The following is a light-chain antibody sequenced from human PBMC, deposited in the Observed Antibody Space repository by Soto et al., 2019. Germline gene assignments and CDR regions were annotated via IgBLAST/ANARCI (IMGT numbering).Light chain of an antibody. Sequence: EIVLTQSPGTLSLSPGERATLSCRSSQSVSSSYLAWYQQKPGQAPRLLIYGASTRATGVPARFSGSGSGTEFTLTISGLQSEDFALYFCQQYNNWPFSFGPGTRLEI. CDR1: QSVSSSY. V-gene: IGKV3-15*01. CDR3: QQYNNWPFS. CDR2: GAS. J-gene: IGKJ5*01.